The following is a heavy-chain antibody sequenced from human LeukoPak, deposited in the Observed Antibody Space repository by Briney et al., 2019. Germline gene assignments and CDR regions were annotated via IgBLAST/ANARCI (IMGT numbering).Heavy chain of an antibody. CDR2: IYYSGST. CDR3: ARGHSSSIHYYDY. V-gene: IGHV4-31*03. CDR1: GGSISSGGYY. J-gene: IGHJ4*02. Sequence: SETLSLTCTVSGGSISSGGYYWSWIRQHPGKGLEWIGYIYYSGSTSYNPSLKSRVTISVDTSKNQFSLRLSSVTAADTAVYYCARGHSSSIHYYDYWGQGTLVTVSS. D-gene: IGHD6-13*01.